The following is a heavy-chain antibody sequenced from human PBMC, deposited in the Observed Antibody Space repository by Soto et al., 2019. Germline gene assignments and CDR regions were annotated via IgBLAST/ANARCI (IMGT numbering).Heavy chain of an antibody. D-gene: IGHD5-18*01. CDR1: GGSISSYY. CDR3: ARVFGTRYSYGP. Sequence: SETLSLTCTVSGGSISSYYWSWIRQPPGKGLEWIGYIYYSGSTNYNPSLKSRVTISVDTSKNQFSLKLSSVTAADTAVYYCARVFGTRYSYGPWGQGPLVTVSS. V-gene: IGHV4-59*01. J-gene: IGHJ5*02. CDR2: IYYSGST.